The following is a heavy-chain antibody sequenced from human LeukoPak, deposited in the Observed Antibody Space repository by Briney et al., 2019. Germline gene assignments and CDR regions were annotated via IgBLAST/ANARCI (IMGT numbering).Heavy chain of an antibody. D-gene: IGHD3-16*01. CDR1: GFTFSSYA. CDR2: ISGSGGNT. Sequence: GGSLRLSCAASGFTFSSYAMSWVRQAPGKGLEWVSAISGSGGNTFYADSVKGRFTISRDNSKNTLYLQMNSLRADDTAVYYVWEDTTSFDYWGRGTLVTVSS. CDR3: WEDTTSFDY. V-gene: IGHV3-23*01. J-gene: IGHJ4*02.